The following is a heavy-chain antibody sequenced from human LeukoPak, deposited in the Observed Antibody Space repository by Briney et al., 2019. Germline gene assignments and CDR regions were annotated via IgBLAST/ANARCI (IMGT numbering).Heavy chain of an antibody. CDR1: GFTFSNYA. D-gene: IGHD2-2*01. V-gene: IGHV3-23*01. CDR3: ARRSSASYYLNYMDV. CDR2: ISGSGGTT. Sequence: GGSLRLSCAASGFTFSNYAMSWVRQAAGKGLGWVSVISGSGGTTSYTDSVKGRFTISRDNSKSTLYLQMSTLRVEDTAIYYCARRSSASYYLNYMDVWGKGTTVTVSS. J-gene: IGHJ6*03.